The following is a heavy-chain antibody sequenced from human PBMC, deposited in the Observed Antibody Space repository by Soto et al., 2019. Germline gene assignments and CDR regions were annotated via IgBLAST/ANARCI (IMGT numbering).Heavy chain of an antibody. CDR2: ISGTGDTT. D-gene: IGHD6-19*01. V-gene: IGHV3-23*01. CDR3: RRVGKQWLVRVFDH. J-gene: IGHJ4*02. CDR1: GFPFNHYA. Sequence: EVQLLESGGGLVQTGGSLRLSCAASGFPFNHYAMTWVRQAPGKGLEWVSPISGTGDTTYYADSVRGRFTVSRDNSKKLPYLQMDNWRSEDTAMFYCRRVGKQWLVRVFDHWGQGAVVSVSS.